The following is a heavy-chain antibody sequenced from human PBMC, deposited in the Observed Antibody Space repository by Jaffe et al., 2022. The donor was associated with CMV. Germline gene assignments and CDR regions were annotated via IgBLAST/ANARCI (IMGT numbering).Heavy chain of an antibody. J-gene: IGHJ4*02. CDR2: ISWNSGSI. CDR3: AKDWDYYDSSGPFDY. Sequence: EVQLVESGGGLVQPGRSLRLSCAASGFTFDDYAMHWVRQAPGKGLEWVSGISWNSGSIGYADSVKGRFTISRDNAKNSLYLQMNSLRAEDTALYYCAKDWDYYDSSGPFDYWGQGTLVTVSS. D-gene: IGHD3-22*01. V-gene: IGHV3-9*01. CDR1: GFTFDDYA.